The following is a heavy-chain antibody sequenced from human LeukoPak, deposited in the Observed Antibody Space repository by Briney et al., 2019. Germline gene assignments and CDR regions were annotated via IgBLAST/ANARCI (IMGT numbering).Heavy chain of an antibody. CDR3: ARDTAIGYYYGMDV. CDR1: GYTFTSYG. V-gene: IGHV1-18*01. CDR2: IGAYNGNT. Sequence: ASVKVSCKASGYTFTSYGISWVRQAPGQGLEWMGWIGAYNGNTNYAQKLQGRVTMTTDTSTSTAYMELRSLRSDDTAVYYCARDTAIGYYYGMDVWGQGTTVTVSS. J-gene: IGHJ6*02. D-gene: IGHD5-18*01.